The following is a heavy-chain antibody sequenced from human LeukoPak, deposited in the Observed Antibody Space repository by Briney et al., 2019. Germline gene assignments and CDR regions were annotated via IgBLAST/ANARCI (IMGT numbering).Heavy chain of an antibody. D-gene: IGHD2-21*01. CDR1: GFTFSSYG. V-gene: IGHV3-30*18. J-gene: IGHJ4*02. Sequence: GRSLRLSCAASGFTFSSYGMHWVRQPPGTGLEWVAVVSYDGNTQFYADSVKGRFTISRDNSKNTLFLQMNSLRAEDMAVYYCAKSGGTYCGRGNCYFDYWGQGTLVTVSS. CDR2: VSYDGNTQ. CDR3: AKSGGTYCGRGNCYFDY.